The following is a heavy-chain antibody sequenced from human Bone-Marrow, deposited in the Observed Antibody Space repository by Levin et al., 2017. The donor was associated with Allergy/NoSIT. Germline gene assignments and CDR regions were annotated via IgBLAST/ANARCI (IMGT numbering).Heavy chain of an antibody. Sequence: RPGGSLRLSCAASGFAFSNHWMHWVRQAPGKGLVWVSRLSFDGSGITYADSVNGRFTISRDNAKNTLYLQMNSLRDEDTAVYYCARGAGSAGGQASDYWGQGTLVTVSS. J-gene: IGHJ4*02. CDR3: ARGAGSAGGQASDY. D-gene: IGHD6-19*01. CDR2: LSFDGSGI. V-gene: IGHV3-74*01. CDR1: GFAFSNHW.